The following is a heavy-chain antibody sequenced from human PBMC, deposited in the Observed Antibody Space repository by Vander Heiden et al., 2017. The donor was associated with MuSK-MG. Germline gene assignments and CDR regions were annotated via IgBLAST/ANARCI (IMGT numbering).Heavy chain of an antibody. D-gene: IGHD3-16*01. J-gene: IGHJ5*02. Sequence: QVQLVQSGAEVKKPGASVKVSCKASGYTFTSYAMHWVRQAPGQRLEWMGWINAGNGNTKYSQKFQGRVTITRDTSASTAYMELSSLRSEDTAVYYCARDRTGYDYIWGSSNWFDPWGQGTLVTVSS. V-gene: IGHV1-3*01. CDR3: ARDRTGYDYIWGSSNWFDP. CDR1: GYTFTSYA. CDR2: INAGNGNT.